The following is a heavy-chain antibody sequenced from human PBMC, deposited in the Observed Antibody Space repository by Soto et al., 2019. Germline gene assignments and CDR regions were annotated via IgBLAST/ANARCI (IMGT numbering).Heavy chain of an antibody. CDR1: GGTFSSYA. J-gene: IGHJ6*02. CDR3: ARVPPQAYDFWSGYYKSYYYYYGMDV. V-gene: IGHV1-69*01. CDR2: IIPIFGTA. Sequence: QVQLVQSGAEVKKPGSSVKVSCKASGGTFSSYAISWVRQAPGQGLEWMGGIIPIFGTANYAQKFQGRVTITADESTSTAYMELSSLRSEDTAVYYCARVPPQAYDFWSGYYKSYYYYYGMDVWGQGTTVTVSS. D-gene: IGHD3-3*01.